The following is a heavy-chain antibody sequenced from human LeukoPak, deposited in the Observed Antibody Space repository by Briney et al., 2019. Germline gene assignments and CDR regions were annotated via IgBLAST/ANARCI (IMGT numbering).Heavy chain of an antibody. Sequence: GESLRISCKGSGYRFTSYWIGWVRQMPGKGLEWMGIIYPGDSDTRYSPSFQAQVTTSVDKSISTAYLQWSSLKASDTAMYYCARLGPRAFDIWGQGTMVTVSS. J-gene: IGHJ3*02. V-gene: IGHV5-51*01. CDR1: GYRFTSYW. CDR3: ARLGPRAFDI. CDR2: IYPGDSDT.